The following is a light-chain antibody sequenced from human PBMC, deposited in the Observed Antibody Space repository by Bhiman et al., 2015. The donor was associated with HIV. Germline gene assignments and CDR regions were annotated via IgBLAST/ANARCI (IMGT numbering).Light chain of an antibody. CDR2: EVT. Sequence: QSALTQPPSASGSPGQSVIISCTGTSSDIGRYNYVSWSQQHPGKAPKIIIYEVTRRPSGVPDRFSGSKSGNTASLTVSGLQAEDEADYYCSSYTSSSTYVFGTGTKVTVL. V-gene: IGLV2-8*01. CDR3: SSYTSSSTYV. CDR1: SSDIGRYNY. J-gene: IGLJ1*01.